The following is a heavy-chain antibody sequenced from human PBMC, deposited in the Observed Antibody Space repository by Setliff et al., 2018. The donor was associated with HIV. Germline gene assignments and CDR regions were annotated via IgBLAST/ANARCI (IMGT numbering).Heavy chain of an antibody. Sequence: SETLSLTCTVSGGSISSYYWSWIRQPPGKGLEWIGYIYTSGSTNYNPSLKSRVAISVDTSKNQFSLKLSSVTAADTAVYYCARRWGIRGYSSWGQGTLVTVSS. J-gene: IGHJ5*02. CDR2: IYTSGST. CDR1: GGSISSYY. V-gene: IGHV4-4*09. CDR3: ARRWGIRGYSS. D-gene: IGHD5-18*01.